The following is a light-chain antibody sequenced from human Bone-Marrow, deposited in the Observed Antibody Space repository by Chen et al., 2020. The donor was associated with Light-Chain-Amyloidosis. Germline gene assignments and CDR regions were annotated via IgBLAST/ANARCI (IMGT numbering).Light chain of an antibody. J-gene: IGLJ2*01. CDR2: DVT. V-gene: IGLV2-14*03. Sequence: QSALTQPASVSGSLGQSITIPCTGTSSDVGGYTYVSWYQQHPGKVPKLMIFDVTNRPSGVSNRFSGSNSGNTASLTISWLQADDEADYYCSSYTSSSTQVFGGGTKLTVL. CDR1: SSDVGGYTY. CDR3: SSYTSSSTQV.